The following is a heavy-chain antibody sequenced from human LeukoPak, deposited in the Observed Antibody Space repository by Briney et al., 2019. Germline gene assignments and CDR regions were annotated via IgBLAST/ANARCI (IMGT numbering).Heavy chain of an antibody. D-gene: IGHD1-26*01. V-gene: IGHV4-39*01. Sequence: SETLSLTCTVSGGSISSSSYYWGWIRQPPGTGLEWIGSICYSGSTYYNPSLKSRVTISVDTSKNQFSLKLSSVTAADTAVYYCASFPLDYYDPVDYWGQGTLVTVSS. J-gene: IGHJ4*02. CDR3: ASFPLDYYDPVDY. CDR1: GGSISSSSYY. CDR2: ICYSGST.